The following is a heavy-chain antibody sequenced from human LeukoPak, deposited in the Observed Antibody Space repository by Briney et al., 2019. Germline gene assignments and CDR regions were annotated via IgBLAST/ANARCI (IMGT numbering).Heavy chain of an antibody. D-gene: IGHD1-1*01. V-gene: IGHV4-30-4*08. J-gene: IGHJ4*02. Sequence: PSETLSLTCTVSGGSISSGDYYWSWIRQPPGKGLEWIGEINHSGSTNYNPSLKSRVTISVDTSKNQFSLKLSSLTAADTAVYYCATLSREVQPYFDYWGQGTLVTVSS. CDR2: INHSGST. CDR3: ATLSREVQPYFDY. CDR1: GGSISSGDYY.